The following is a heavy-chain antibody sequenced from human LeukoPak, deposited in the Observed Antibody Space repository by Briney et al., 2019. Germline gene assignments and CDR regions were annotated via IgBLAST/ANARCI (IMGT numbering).Heavy chain of an antibody. J-gene: IGHJ2*01. CDR1: GGSISTSSYY. CDR2: IYYSGST. D-gene: IGHD1-1*01. Sequence: SETLSLICSVSGGSISTSSYYWGWIRQPPGKGLEWIGSIYYSGSTAYNPSLKSRVAISIDTSKKQFSLKLSSVTAADTAVYYCARDRTAANWYFDLWGPGTLVTVSS. V-gene: IGHV4-39*07. CDR3: ARDRTAANWYFDL.